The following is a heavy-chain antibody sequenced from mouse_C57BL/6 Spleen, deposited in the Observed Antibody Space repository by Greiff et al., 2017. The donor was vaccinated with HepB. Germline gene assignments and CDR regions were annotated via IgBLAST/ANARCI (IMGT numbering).Heavy chain of an antibody. V-gene: IGHV14-1*01. CDR1: GFNIKDYY. Sequence: EVQLQQSGAELVRPGASVKLSCTASGFNIKDYYMHWVKQRPEQGLEWIGRIDPEDGDTEYAPKFQGKATMTADTSSNTAYLQLSSLTSEDTAVYYCTRIYYDGYGGFAYRGQGTLVTVSA. J-gene: IGHJ3*01. CDR3: TRIYYDGYGGFAY. D-gene: IGHD2-3*01. CDR2: IDPEDGDT.